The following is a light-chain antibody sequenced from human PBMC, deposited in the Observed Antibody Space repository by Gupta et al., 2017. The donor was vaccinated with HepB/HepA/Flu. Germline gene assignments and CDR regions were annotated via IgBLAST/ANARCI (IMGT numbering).Light chain of an antibody. CDR2: TAS. CDR3: QQSDSTPFT. J-gene: IGKJ4*01. V-gene: IGKV1-39*01. CDR1: QSIRSF. Sequence: DIQITDTPSFRSASVGDRVTIPRRANQSIRSFLNRYQQKPGKAPKLLIYTASSWKSGVPSRFSGSGSGTDFTLTISRLQPEDFATYYCQQSDSTPFTFGRGTQVDIK.